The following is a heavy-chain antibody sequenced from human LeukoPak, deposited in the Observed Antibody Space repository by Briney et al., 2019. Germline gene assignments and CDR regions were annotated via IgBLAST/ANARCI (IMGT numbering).Heavy chain of an antibody. J-gene: IGHJ6*02. CDR3: ARDHYYDSSGYWYYYYGMDV. Sequence: GRSLRLSCAASGFTFDDYAMHWVRQAPGKGLEWVSGISWNSGSIGYVDSVKGRFTISRDNAKNSLYLQMNSLRAEDTAVYYCARDHYYDSSGYWYYYYGMDVWGQGTTVTVSS. V-gene: IGHV3-9*01. CDR2: ISWNSGSI. D-gene: IGHD3-22*01. CDR1: GFTFDDYA.